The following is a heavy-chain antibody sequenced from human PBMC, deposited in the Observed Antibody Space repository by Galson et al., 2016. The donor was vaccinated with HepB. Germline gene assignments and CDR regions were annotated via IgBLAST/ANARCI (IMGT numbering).Heavy chain of an antibody. D-gene: IGHD6-19*01. CDR2: IYYSGNT. J-gene: IGHJ6*03. Sequence: SETLSLTCTVSGGSISSHYWSWIRQPPGKGLEWIGYIYYSGNTYYNPSLQSRVTISVDTSKNEFSLRLTSVTAADTAVYYCARGTRSNDWYPYCMDVWGKGTTVTVSS. CDR3: ARGTRSNDWYPYCMDV. CDR1: GGSISSHY. V-gene: IGHV4-59*08.